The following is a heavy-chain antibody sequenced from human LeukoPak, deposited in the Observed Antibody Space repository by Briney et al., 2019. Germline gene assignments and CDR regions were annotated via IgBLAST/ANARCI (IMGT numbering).Heavy chain of an antibody. D-gene: IGHD3-16*02. Sequence: SETLSLTCTVSGGSISSYYWSWIRQPPGKGLEWIGYIYSSGSTNYNPSLKSRVTISVDTSKNQFSLKLSSVTAADTAVYYCARELVYDYVWGSYRFVAFDIWGQGTMVTVSS. CDR2: IYSSGST. V-gene: IGHV4-59*01. J-gene: IGHJ3*02. CDR3: ARELVYDYVWGSYRFVAFDI. CDR1: GGSISSYY.